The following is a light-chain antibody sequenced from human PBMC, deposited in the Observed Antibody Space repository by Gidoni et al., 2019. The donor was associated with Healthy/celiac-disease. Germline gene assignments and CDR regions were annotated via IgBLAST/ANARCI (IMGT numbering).Light chain of an antibody. CDR3: QQSYTPPYT. J-gene: IGKJ2*01. CDR1: QSICTY. CDR2: DES. V-gene: IGKV1-39*01. Sequence: DIQMTQSPSSLSASVGDRVTITCRTRQSICTYLNWFQQKPGKAPKLLIYDESNLQGGVPSRFSGSGSGTHFILTISSLQPEDFATYYCQQSYTPPYTFGQGTKLQIK.